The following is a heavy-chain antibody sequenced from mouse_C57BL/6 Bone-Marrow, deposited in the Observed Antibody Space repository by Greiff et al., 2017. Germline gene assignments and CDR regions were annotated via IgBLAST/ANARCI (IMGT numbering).Heavy chain of an antibody. J-gene: IGHJ2*01. Sequence: EVQGVESGGGLVKPGGSLKLSCAASGFTFSSYAMSWVRQTPEKRLEWVATISDGGSYTYYPDNVKGRFTISRDNAKNNLYMQLSHLKSEDTAMYYCARDRGQRRGYFDYWGQGTTLTVSS. CDR3: ARDRGQRRGYFDY. CDR2: ISDGGSYT. D-gene: IGHD3-3*01. CDR1: GFTFSSYA. V-gene: IGHV5-4*01.